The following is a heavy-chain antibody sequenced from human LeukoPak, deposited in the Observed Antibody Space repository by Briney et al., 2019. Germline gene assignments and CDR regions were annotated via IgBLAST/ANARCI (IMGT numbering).Heavy chain of an antibody. CDR2: INTNTGNP. J-gene: IGHJ5*02. V-gene: IGHV7-4-1*02. CDR3: ARTQHLVLRSPLDP. D-gene: IGHD6-13*01. CDR1: GYTFTSYA. Sequence: ASVKVSCKASGYTFTSYAMNWVRQAPGQGLEWMGWINTNTGNPTYAQGFTGRFVFSLDTSVSTAYLQISSLKAEDTAVYYCARTQHLVLRSPLDPWGQGTLVTVSS.